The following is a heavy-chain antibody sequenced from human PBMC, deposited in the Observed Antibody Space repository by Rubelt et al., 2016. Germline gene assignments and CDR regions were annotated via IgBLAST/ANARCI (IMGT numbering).Heavy chain of an antibody. CDR2: IYYSGST. CDR1: GGSISSSSYY. CDR3: AREGIAAAVADY. D-gene: IGHD6-13*01. Sequence: QLQLQESGPGLVKPSETLSLTCTVSGGSISSSSYYWGWIRQPPGKGLEWIGSIYYSGSTYYNPSLKCRGTISVDSSKNQFSLKLSSVTAADTAVYYCAREGIAAAVADYWGQGTLVTVSS. V-gene: IGHV4-39*01. J-gene: IGHJ4*02.